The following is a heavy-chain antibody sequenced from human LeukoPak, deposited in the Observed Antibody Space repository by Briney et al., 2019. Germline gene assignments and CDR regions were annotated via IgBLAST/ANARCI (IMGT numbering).Heavy chain of an antibody. J-gene: IGHJ6*02. CDR1: GYTFTSYG. V-gene: IGHV1-18*01. D-gene: IGHD2-15*01. CDR3: ARDTYIVVVVAATHYYYYGMDV. CDR2: ISAYNGNT. Sequence: ASGKVSCKASGYTFTSYGISWVRQAPGQGLEWMGWISAYNGNTNYAQKLQGRVTMTTDTSTSTAYMELRSLRSDDTAVYYCARDTYIVVVVAATHYYYYGMDVWGQGTTVTVSS.